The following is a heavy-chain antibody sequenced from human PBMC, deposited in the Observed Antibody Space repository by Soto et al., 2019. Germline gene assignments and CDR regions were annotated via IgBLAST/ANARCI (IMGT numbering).Heavy chain of an antibody. CDR3: ARDAVRWPFDY. V-gene: IGHV1-18*01. J-gene: IGHJ4*02. Sequence: ASVKVSCKASGYTFTSYGISWVRQAPGQGLEWMGRISANNGNTNYAQKLQGRVTITADKSTSTAYMELSSLRSEDTAVYYCARDAVRWPFDYWGQGTLVTVSS. CDR2: ISANNGNT. CDR1: GYTFTSYG. D-gene: IGHD4-17*01.